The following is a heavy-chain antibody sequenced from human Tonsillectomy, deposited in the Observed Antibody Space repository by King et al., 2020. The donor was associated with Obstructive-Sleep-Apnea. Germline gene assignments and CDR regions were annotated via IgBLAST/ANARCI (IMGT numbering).Heavy chain of an antibody. CDR2: INWNSGSR. Sequence: VQLVQSGGGLVQPGRSLRLSCAASGFNFDDYAMHWVRQAPGKGLEWVSGINWNSGSRCYVDSVKGRFTISRDNAKNLVFLQMNSLRTGDTALYYCAKDLSSGWYKGCDYWGQGTLVTVSS. CDR3: AKDLSSGWYKGCDY. V-gene: IGHV3-9*01. J-gene: IGHJ4*02. D-gene: IGHD6-19*01. CDR1: GFNFDDYA.